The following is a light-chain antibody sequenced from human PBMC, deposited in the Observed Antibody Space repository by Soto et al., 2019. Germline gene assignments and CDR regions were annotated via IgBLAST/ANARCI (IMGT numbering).Light chain of an antibody. CDR1: QSISSH. Sequence: DIQMTQSPSTLSASVGGGGTITCRASQSISSHLNWYQQKPGKAPKLLIYDASSLQSGVPSRFSGSGSGTDFTLTISSLQPADFATYYCQQRNSYPITFGQGTRLEIK. CDR3: QQRNSYPIT. CDR2: DAS. J-gene: IGKJ5*01. V-gene: IGKV1-39*01.